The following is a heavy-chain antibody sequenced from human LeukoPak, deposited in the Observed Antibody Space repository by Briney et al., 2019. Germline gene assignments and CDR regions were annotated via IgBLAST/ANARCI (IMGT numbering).Heavy chain of an antibody. J-gene: IGHJ4*02. V-gene: IGHV3-23*01. Sequence: GGSLRLSCAASGFTFSSYAMSWVRQAPGKGLEWVSAISGSGGSTYYADSVKGRFTISRDNAKNSLYLQMNSLRAEDTAVYYCARWDDYGSGGVYWGQGTLVTVSS. CDR2: ISGSGGST. CDR3: ARWDDYGSGGVY. D-gene: IGHD3-10*01. CDR1: GFTFSSYA.